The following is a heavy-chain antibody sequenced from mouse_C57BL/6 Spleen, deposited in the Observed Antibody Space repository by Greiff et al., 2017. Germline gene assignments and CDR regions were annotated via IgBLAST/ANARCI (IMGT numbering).Heavy chain of an antibody. J-gene: IGHJ2*01. Sequence: EVKLMESGGGLVKPGGSLKLSCAASGFTFSSYAMSWVRQTPEKRLEWVATISDGGSYTYYPDNVKGRFTISRDNAKNNLYLQMSHLKSEDTAIYYCARDRDGSRAFDYWGQGTTLTVSS. CDR2: ISDGGSYT. D-gene: IGHD1-1*01. V-gene: IGHV5-4*01. CDR3: ARDRDGSRAFDY. CDR1: GFTFSSYA.